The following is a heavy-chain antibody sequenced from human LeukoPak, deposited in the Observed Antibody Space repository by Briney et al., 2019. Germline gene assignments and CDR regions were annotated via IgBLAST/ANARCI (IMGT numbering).Heavy chain of an antibody. D-gene: IGHD3-16*01. CDR2: IYYSGST. CDR1: GGSISSSSYY. J-gene: IGHJ4*02. V-gene: IGHV4-39*01. CDR3: ARRGDFLIDY. Sequence: SETLSLTCTVSGGSISSSSYYWGWIRQPPGTGLEWIGSIYYSGSTYYNPSLKSRVTISVDTSKNQFSLKLSSVTAADTAVYYCARRGDFLIDYWGQGTLVTVSS.